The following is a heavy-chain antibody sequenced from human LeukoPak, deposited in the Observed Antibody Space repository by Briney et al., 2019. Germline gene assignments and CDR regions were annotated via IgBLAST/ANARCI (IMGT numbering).Heavy chain of an antibody. V-gene: IGHV3-21*01. Sequence: GGSLRLSCAASGFTFSSYSMNWVRQAPGKGLEWVSSISSSSSYIYYADSVKGRFTISRDNAKNSLYLQMNSLRAEDTAVYYCARGYSSSSSVYYYYMDVWGKGTTATVSS. D-gene: IGHD6-6*01. CDR3: ARGYSSSSSVYYYYMDV. J-gene: IGHJ6*03. CDR1: GFTFSSYS. CDR2: ISSSSSYI.